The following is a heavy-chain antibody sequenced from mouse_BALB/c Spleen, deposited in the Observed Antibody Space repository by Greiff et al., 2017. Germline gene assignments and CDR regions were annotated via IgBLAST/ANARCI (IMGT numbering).Heavy chain of an antibody. CDR3: ARYYDGGYWYFDV. Sequence: EVQLQQSGPGLVKPSQSLSLTCTVTGYSITSDYAWNWIRQFPGNKLEWMGYISYSGSTSYNPSLKSRISITRDTSKNQFFLQLNSVTTEDTATYYCARYYDGGYWYFDVWGAGTTVTVSS. D-gene: IGHD1-1*01. CDR2: ISYSGST. V-gene: IGHV3-2*02. J-gene: IGHJ1*01. CDR1: GYSITSDYA.